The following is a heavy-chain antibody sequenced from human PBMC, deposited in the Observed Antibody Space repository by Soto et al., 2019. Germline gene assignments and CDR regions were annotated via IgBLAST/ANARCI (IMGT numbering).Heavy chain of an antibody. D-gene: IGHD3-16*01. CDR2: IIPILGTG. V-gene: IGHV1-69*08. J-gene: IGHJ6*03. CDR1: GGTFTSET. CDR3: AREDGAYNMGTFPFYYMDV. Sequence: QVQLVQSGPEVKKPGSSVKVSCKLSGGTFTSETISWVRQAPGQGLEWMGRIIPILGTGNYAQKFQGRITLTEDTSTNTGYMEWSRLTSKDTAVYFCAREDGAYNMGTFPFYYMDVGGNGTTVPVSS.